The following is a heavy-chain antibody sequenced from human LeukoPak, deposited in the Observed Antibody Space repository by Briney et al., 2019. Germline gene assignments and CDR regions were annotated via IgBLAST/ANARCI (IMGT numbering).Heavy chain of an antibody. J-gene: IGHJ5*02. D-gene: IGHD6-19*01. V-gene: IGHV1-8*01. CDR2: MNPNSGNT. CDR1: GYTSTSYD. Sequence: ASVKVSCRASGYTSTSYDINWVRQAPGQGLEWMGLMNPNSGNTGYAQKFQGRVTMTRYTSISTAYMELSSLRSEDTAVYYCARGRRLRGWYPNNWFDPWGQGTLVTVSS. CDR3: ARGRRLRGWYPNNWFDP.